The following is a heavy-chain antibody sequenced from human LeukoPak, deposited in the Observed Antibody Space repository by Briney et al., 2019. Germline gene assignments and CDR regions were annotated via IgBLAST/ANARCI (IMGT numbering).Heavy chain of an antibody. D-gene: IGHD1-26*01. CDR1: GFTFSSYS. CDR2: ISSSSSYI. CDR3: AKDITLGARGFNAFDI. J-gene: IGHJ3*02. V-gene: IGHV3-21*04. Sequence: PGGSLRLACAASGFTFSSYSMNWVRQAPGKGLEWVSSISSSSSYIYYADSVKGRFTISRDNAKNSLYLQMNSLRAEDTALYYCAKDITLGARGFNAFDIWGQGTMVTVSS.